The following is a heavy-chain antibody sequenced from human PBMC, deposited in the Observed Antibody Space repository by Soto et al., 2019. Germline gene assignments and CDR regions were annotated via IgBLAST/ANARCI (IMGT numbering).Heavy chain of an antibody. CDR3: AHISYQRPGDY. Sequence: QITLKESGPTLGKPTQPLTLTCTFSGFSLSTSGVGVGWIRQPPGKALEWLALIYWDDDKRYSPSLKSRLTTTKDASKNQVDLTMTNMDPVDTATYYCAHISYQRPGDYWGQGTPVTVSS. J-gene: IGHJ4*02. CDR2: IYWDDDK. D-gene: IGHD2-2*01. CDR1: GFSLSTSGVG. V-gene: IGHV2-5*02.